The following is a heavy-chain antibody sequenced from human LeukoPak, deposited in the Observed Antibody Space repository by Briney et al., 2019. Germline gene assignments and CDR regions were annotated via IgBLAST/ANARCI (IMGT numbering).Heavy chain of an antibody. D-gene: IGHD6-19*01. Sequence: ASVKVSCKASGDTFSSYTISWVRQAPGQGLEWMGRIIPILGIANYAQKFQGRVTITADKSTSTAYMELSSLRSEDTAVYYCARSVIAVAGPDYWGQGTLVTVSS. CDR2: IIPILGIA. J-gene: IGHJ4*02. CDR3: ARSVIAVAGPDY. CDR1: GDTFSSYT. V-gene: IGHV1-69*02.